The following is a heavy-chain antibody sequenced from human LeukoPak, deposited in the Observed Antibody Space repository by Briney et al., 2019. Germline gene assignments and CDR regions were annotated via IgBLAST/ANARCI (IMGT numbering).Heavy chain of an antibody. V-gene: IGHV4-38-2*02. CDR3: AREGPMFDSGSYSKSLGY. Sequence: SETLSLTCTVSGYSINSGYYWGWIRPPPGKELEWIASSNHSGTTYYNPSLVSRVSISVDTSKHQFSLRLTSVTVADTAVYYCAREGPMFDSGSYSKSLGYWGQGTLVTVSS. J-gene: IGHJ4*02. CDR2: SNHSGTT. D-gene: IGHD3-10*01. CDR1: GYSINSGYY.